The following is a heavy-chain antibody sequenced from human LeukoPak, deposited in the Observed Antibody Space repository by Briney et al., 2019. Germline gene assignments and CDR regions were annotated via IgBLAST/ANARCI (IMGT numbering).Heavy chain of an antibody. Sequence: GGSLRLSCAASGFTISSDYMSWVRQAPGKGLEWVSVIYSGGSTYYADSVKGRFTISRDNSKNTLYLQMNSLRAEDTAVYYCARARPQFWYFDLWGRGTLVTVSS. V-gene: IGHV3-66*01. CDR2: IYSGGST. J-gene: IGHJ2*01. CDR3: ARARPQFWYFDL. CDR1: GFTISSDY.